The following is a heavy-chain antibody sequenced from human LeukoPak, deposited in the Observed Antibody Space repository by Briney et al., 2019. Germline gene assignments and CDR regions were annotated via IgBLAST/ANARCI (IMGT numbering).Heavy chain of an antibody. CDR3: ATGPIDMIVEYLHY. D-gene: IGHD3-22*01. CDR2: FDPEDGEK. J-gene: IGHJ4*02. V-gene: IGHV1-24*01. CDR1: GYTLTDLS. Sequence: ASVKVSCKISGYTLTDLSMHWVRQAPGKGLEWMGRFDPEDGEKIYAQRFQGRVTMTEDTSTDTAYMKLSSLRSEDTAVYYCATGPIDMIVEYLHYWGQGTLVTVSS.